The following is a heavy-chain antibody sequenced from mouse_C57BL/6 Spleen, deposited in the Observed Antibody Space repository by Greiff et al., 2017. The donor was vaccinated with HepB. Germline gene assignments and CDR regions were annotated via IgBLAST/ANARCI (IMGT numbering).Heavy chain of an antibody. V-gene: IGHV5-6*01. CDR1: GFTFSSYG. CDR3: ARHGVASRYFDV. D-gene: IGHD1-1*02. J-gene: IGHJ1*03. CDR2: ISSGGSYT. Sequence: EVQRVESGGDLVKPGGSLKLSCAASGFTFSSYGMTWVRQTPDKRLEWVATISSGGSYTYYPDSVKGRFTISRDNAKNTLYLQMSSLKSEDTAMYYCARHGVASRYFDVWGTGTTVTASS.